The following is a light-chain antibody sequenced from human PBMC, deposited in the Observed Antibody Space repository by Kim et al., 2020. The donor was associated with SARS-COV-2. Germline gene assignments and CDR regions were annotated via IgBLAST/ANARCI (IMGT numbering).Light chain of an antibody. Sequence: VALGQTVRITCQGDSLRSYYATWCQQKPGQAPILVIYGKDNRPSGIPDRFSGSSSGNTASLTITGTQAGDEADYYCNSRDSNDNVLFGGGTQLTVL. J-gene: IGLJ2*01. CDR2: GKD. CDR1: SLRSYY. CDR3: NSRDSNDNVL. V-gene: IGLV3-19*01.